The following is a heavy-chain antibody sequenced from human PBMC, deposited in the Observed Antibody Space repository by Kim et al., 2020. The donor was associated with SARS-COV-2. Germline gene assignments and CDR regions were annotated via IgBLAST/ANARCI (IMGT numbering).Heavy chain of an antibody. CDR3: AKSGSGSSDGWFDP. Sequence: AEPVQGRFTISRDNSKNTLYLQMNSLRAEDTAVYYCAKSGSGSSDGWFDPWGQGTLVTVSS. J-gene: IGHJ5*02. V-gene: IGHV3-30*02. D-gene: IGHD3-10*01.